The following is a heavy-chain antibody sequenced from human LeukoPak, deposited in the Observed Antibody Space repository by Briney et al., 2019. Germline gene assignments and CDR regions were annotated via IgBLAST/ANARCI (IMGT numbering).Heavy chain of an antibody. D-gene: IGHD4-23*01. CDR3: ARLYGGKPFDY. CDR1: GASISSSNW. Sequence: SSETLSLTCAVSGASISSSNWWSWVRQPPGRGLEWIGEIYHSGGTNYTPSLKSRVTTSIDRSKNQFPLKLSSVTAADTAVYYCARLYGGKPFDYWGQGTLVTVSS. CDR2: IYHSGGT. V-gene: IGHV4-4*02. J-gene: IGHJ4*02.